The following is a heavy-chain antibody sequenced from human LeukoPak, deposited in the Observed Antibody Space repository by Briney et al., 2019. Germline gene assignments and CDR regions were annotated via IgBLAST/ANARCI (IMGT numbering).Heavy chain of an antibody. CDR3: TKGGFGRPFDY. D-gene: IGHD3-10*01. J-gene: IGHJ4*02. V-gene: IGHV3-23*01. Sequence: SCKASGGTFSSYAMSRVRQAPGKGLEWVAAIGGSGDHTFYADSVKGRFTISRDNSKNTLYLQMNSLRVEDAALYYCTKGGFGRPFDYWGQGTLVTVSS. CDR1: GGTFSSYA. CDR2: IGGSGDHT.